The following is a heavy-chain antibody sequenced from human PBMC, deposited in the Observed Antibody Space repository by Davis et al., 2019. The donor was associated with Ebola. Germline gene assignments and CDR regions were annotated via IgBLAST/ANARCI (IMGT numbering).Heavy chain of an antibody. CDR3: AKGSGYDYGIFDY. J-gene: IGHJ4*02. V-gene: IGHV3-30*18. D-gene: IGHD5-12*01. CDR1: GFSFTNYD. Sequence: PGGSLRLSCAASGFSFTNYDMHWVRQAPGRGLEWVAVISYDGSNKYYADSVKGRFTISRDNSKNTLYLQMNSLRPEDTAVYYCAKGSGYDYGIFDYWGQGTLVTVSS. CDR2: ISYDGSNK.